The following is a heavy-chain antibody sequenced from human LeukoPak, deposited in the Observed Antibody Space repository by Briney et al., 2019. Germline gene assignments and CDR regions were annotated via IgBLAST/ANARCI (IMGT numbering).Heavy chain of an antibody. Sequence: PGGSLRLSCAGSGFTFSSYGMSWVRQAPGKGLEWVSAISGSGGSTYYADSVKGRFTISRDNSKNTLYLQMNSLRAEDTAVYYCAKDPYSSGWYRFGYWGQGTLVTVSS. D-gene: IGHD6-19*01. V-gene: IGHV3-23*01. J-gene: IGHJ4*02. CDR3: AKDPYSSGWYRFGY. CDR1: GFTFSSYG. CDR2: ISGSGGST.